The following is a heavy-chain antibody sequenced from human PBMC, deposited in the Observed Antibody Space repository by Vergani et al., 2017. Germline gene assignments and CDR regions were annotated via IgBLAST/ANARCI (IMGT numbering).Heavy chain of an antibody. D-gene: IGHD1/OR15-1a*01. CDR1: GGTFSSYT. V-gene: IGHV1-69*02. Sequence: QVQLVQSGAEVKKPGSSVKVSCKASGGTFSSYTISWVRQAPGQGLEWMGRIIPILGIANYAQKSQGRVTITADKSTSTADMELSSLRSEDTAVYYCARGFLSSHRNIGYYFDYWGQGTLVTVSA. J-gene: IGHJ4*02. CDR3: ARGFLSSHRNIGYYFDY. CDR2: IIPILGIA.